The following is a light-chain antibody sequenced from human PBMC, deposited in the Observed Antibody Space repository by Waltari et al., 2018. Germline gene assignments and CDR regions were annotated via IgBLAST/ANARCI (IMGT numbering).Light chain of an antibody. CDR2: DVS. CDR3: SSYTTSSTPGV. Sequence: QSALTQPASVSGSPGQSITISCTGTSSDVGGYNYVSWYQQHPGKAPKIMIYDVSKWPSGVSSRFSGSKSGTTASLTISGLQADDEADYYCSSYTTSSTPGVFGGGTKLTVL. V-gene: IGLV2-14*01. J-gene: IGLJ2*01. CDR1: SSDVGGYNY.